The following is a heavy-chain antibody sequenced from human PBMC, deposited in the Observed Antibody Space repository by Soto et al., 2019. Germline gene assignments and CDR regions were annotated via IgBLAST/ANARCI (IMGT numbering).Heavy chain of an antibody. D-gene: IGHD3-10*01. V-gene: IGHV4-34*01. J-gene: IGHJ6*02. Sequence: PSETLSLTCAVYGGSFRGYYWSWIRQPPGKGLEWIGEINHSGSTNYNPSLKSRVTISVDTSKNQFSLKLSSVTAADTAVYYCARSRGMVRGVKANYYYYYGMDVWGQGTTVTVSS. CDR1: GGSFRGYY. CDR2: INHSGST. CDR3: ARSRGMVRGVKANYYYYYGMDV.